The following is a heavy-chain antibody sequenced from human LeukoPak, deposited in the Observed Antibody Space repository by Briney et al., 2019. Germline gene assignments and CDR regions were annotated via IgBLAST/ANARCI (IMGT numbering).Heavy chain of an antibody. J-gene: IGHJ4*02. D-gene: IGHD3-22*01. CDR1: GYTFTGYY. V-gene: IGHV1-2*02. CDR3: ARDLERITMIVVVSPFDY. CDR2: INPNSGGT. Sequence: ASVKVSCKASGYTFTGYYMHWVRQAPGQGLEWMGWINPNSGGTNYAQKFQGRVTMTTDTSTSTAYMELRSLRSDDTAVYYCARDLERITMIVVVSPFDYWGQGTLVTVSS.